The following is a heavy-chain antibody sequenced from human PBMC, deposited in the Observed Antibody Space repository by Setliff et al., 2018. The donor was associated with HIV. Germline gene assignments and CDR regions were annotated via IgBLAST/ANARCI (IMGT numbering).Heavy chain of an antibody. CDR3: ARDRASTTNYFDN. CDR1: GGTFSSYA. J-gene: IGHJ4*02. D-gene: IGHD1-1*01. V-gene: IGHV1-69*05. CDR2: IIPMIGTV. Sequence: ASVKVSCKASGGTFSSYAISWVRQAPGQGLEWMGGIIPMIGTVNYAQKFQGRVSITTDESTSAAYMELSSLRSEDTAVYYCARDRASTTNYFDNWGQGTLVTVSS.